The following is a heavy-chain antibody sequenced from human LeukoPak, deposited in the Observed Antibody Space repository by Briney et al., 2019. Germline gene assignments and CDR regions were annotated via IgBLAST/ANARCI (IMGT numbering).Heavy chain of an antibody. CDR3: TGVRGYSGYDYDY. J-gene: IGHJ4*02. CDR2: IRSKANSYAT. D-gene: IGHD5-12*01. CDR1: GFTFSGSA. Sequence: SGGSLRLSCAASGFTFSGSAMHWVRQASGKGLEWVGRIRSKANSYATAYAASVKGRFTISRDDSKNTAYLQMNSLKTEDTAVYYCTGVRGYSGYDYDYWGQGTLVTVSS. V-gene: IGHV3-73*01.